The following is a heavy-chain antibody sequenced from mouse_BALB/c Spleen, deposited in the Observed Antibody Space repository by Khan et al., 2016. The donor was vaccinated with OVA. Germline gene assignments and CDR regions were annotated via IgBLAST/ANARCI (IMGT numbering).Heavy chain of an antibody. CDR1: GFSLTTYG. CDR2: IWSGGTT. V-gene: IGHV2-2*02. D-gene: IGHD2-4*01. J-gene: IGHJ3*01. Sequence: QVQLKESGPGLVQPSQSLSITCTVSGFSLTTYGVHWVRQSPGKGLEWLGVIWSGGTTDYSAAFISRLSITKDNSKCQVFFKMNSLQANDTAIYYCARNYDYDEGLAYWGQGTLVTVSA. CDR3: ARNYDYDEGLAY.